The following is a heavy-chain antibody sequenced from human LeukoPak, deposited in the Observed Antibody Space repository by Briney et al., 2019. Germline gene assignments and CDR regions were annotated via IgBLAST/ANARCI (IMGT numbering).Heavy chain of an antibody. Sequence: PGGSLRLSCAASGFTFSSYAMSWVRQAPGKGLEWVSAISGSGGSTYYADSVKGRFTISRDNSKNTLYLQMNSLRAEDTAVYYCAKDYGYCSGGSCYSDAFDIWGQGTMVTVSS. D-gene: IGHD2-15*01. CDR3: AKDYGYCSGGSCYSDAFDI. CDR1: GFTFSSYA. CDR2: ISGSGGST. V-gene: IGHV3-23*01. J-gene: IGHJ3*02.